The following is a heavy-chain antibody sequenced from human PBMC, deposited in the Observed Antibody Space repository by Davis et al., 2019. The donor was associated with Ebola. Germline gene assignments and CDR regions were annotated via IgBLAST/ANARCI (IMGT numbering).Heavy chain of an antibody. D-gene: IGHD2-15*01. V-gene: IGHV3-30-3*01. CDR3: ARDGDSGRCMDV. CDR2: ISYDGSNK. Sequence: GESLKISCAASGFTFCSYAMHWVRQAPGKGLEWVAVISYDGSNKYYADSVKGRFTISRDNSKNTLYLQMNSLRAEDTAVYYCARDGDSGRCMDVWGQGTTVTVSS. CDR1: GFTFCSYA. J-gene: IGHJ6*02.